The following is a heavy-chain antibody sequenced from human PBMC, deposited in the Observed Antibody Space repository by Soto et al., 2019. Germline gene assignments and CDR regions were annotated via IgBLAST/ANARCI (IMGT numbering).Heavy chain of an antibody. CDR1: GYTFSMYA. D-gene: IGHD6-13*01. CDR3: ARRIFSSSWSDHYYYYYGMDV. V-gene: IGHV1-3*01. J-gene: IGHJ6*02. CDR2: INAGNGNT. Sequence: ASVKVSCKASGYTFSMYAMHWVRHAPGQRPEWMGLINAGNGNTEYSQKLQGRVTITRDTSASTAYLQWSSLKASDTAMYYCARRIFSSSWSDHYYYYYGMDVWGQGTTVTVSS.